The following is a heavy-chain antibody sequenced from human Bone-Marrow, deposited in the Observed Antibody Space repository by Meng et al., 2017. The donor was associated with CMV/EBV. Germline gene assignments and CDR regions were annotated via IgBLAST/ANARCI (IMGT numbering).Heavy chain of an antibody. V-gene: IGHV3-33*06. J-gene: IGHJ6*02. CDR3: AKDLGCSSTSCWGYYYYGMDV. CDR2: IWYDGSNK. D-gene: IGHD2-2*01. Sequence: GESLKISCAASGFTFSSYGMHWVRQAPGKGLEWVAVIWYDGSNKYYADSVKSRFTISRDNSKNTLYLQMNSLRAEDTAVYYCAKDLGCSSTSCWGYYYYGMDVWGQGTTVTVSS. CDR1: GFTFSSYG.